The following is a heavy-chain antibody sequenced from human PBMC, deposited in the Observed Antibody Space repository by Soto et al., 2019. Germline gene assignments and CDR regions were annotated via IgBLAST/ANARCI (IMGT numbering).Heavy chain of an antibody. CDR1: GGSISSDDW. CDR2: IDSSGST. J-gene: IGHJ4*02. V-gene: IGHV4-4*02. CDR3: ARRGSDSIFGSLDY. Sequence: QVQLQESGAGLVKPSGTLSLTCAVSGGSISSDDWCWSWVRQSPGQGLEWIGEIDSSGSTTYSPSLKRHVTITADKPGNQFSLRLSSVAAADTAVYYGARRGSDSIFGSLDYWGQGTLFTVSS. D-gene: IGHD2-21*02.